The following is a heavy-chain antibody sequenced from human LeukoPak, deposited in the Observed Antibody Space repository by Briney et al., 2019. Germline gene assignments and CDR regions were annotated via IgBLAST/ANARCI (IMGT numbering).Heavy chain of an antibody. V-gene: IGHV1-24*01. CDR2: FDPEKGKT. CDR1: GYTFNGLS. J-gene: IGHJ6*03. CDR3: ATLVYYYMDV. Sequence: EASVKVSCKVSGYTFNGLSMHWVRQAPGKGLEWMGGFDPEKGKTIYAQKFQGRVTMTEDTSTDTAYMELSSLTSEDTAVYYCATLVYYYMDVWGKGTTVTVSS.